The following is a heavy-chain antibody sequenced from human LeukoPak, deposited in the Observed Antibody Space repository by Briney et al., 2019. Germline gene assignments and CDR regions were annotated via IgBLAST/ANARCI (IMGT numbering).Heavy chain of an antibody. CDR1: GFTFSSYA. D-gene: IGHD2-21*02. Sequence: GGSLRLSCAASGFTFSSYAMNWVRQAPGKGLEWVSAISDSGASTYYADSVKGRFTISRDNSKNTLYLQMNSLRVEDTAVYYCAKGGGAWYYYYGMDGWGQGTTVTVSS. CDR2: ISDSGAST. V-gene: IGHV3-23*01. CDR3: AKGGGAWYYYYGMDG. J-gene: IGHJ6*02.